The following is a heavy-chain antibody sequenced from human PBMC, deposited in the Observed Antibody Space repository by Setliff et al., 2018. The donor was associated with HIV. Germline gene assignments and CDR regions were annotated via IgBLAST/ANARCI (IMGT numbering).Heavy chain of an antibody. J-gene: IGHJ6*03. CDR1: GGSISSYY. CDR3: ARGDYDYYYYYMDV. Sequence: SETLSLTCTVSGGSISSYYWSWIRQPPGKGLEWIGYIYYSGSTNNNPSLKSRVTISVDTSKNQFSLKLSSVTAADTAVYYCARGDYDYYYYYMDVWGKGTTVTVSS. CDR2: IYYSGST. D-gene: IGHD4-17*01. V-gene: IGHV4-59*01.